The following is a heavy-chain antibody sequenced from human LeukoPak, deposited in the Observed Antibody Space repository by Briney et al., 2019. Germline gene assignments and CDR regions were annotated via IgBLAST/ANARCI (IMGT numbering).Heavy chain of an antibody. CDR3: ARHQALNWFDP. Sequence: PSETLSLTCTVSGSSISSSSHSWGWIRQPPGKGLEWIGTIYYSGTTYYNPSLKSRVTISVDTPKNQFSLKLTSVTAADTALYYCARHQALNWFDPWGQGTLVTVSS. J-gene: IGHJ5*02. CDR1: GSSISSSSHS. CDR2: IYYSGTT. V-gene: IGHV4-39*01.